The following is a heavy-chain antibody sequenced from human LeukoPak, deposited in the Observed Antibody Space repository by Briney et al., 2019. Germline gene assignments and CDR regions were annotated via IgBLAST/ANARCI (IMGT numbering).Heavy chain of an antibody. J-gene: IGHJ3*02. CDR2: IYYSGST. CDR1: GGSISSYY. CDR3: ARVGENYYDSSPDAFDI. V-gene: IGHV4-59*01. Sequence: SETLSLTCTVSGGSISSYYWSWIRQPPGKGLEWIGYIYYSGSTSYNPSLKSRLTMSVDTSKNQFSLKLSSVTAADTAVYYCARVGENYYDSSPDAFDIWGQGTMVTVSS. D-gene: IGHD3-22*01.